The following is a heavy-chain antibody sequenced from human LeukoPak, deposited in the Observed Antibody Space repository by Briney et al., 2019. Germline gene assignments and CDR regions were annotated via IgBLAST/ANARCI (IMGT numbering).Heavy chain of an antibody. V-gene: IGHV3-7*01. D-gene: IGHD5-18*01. J-gene: IGHJ4*02. CDR3: ARDPSRGYNYGYGDY. Sequence: QTGGSLRLSCAASGFTFSTYWMSWARQAPGKGLEWVAHINQDRSEKYYVDSVKGRFTIARDNAKNSLYLQMNSLRAEDTAVYYCARDPSRGYNYGYGDYWGQGTLVIVSS. CDR2: INQDRSEK. CDR1: GFTFSTYW.